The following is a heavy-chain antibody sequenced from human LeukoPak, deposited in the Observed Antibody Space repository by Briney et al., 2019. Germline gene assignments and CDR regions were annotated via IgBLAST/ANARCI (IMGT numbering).Heavy chain of an antibody. J-gene: IGHJ4*02. CDR3: AREVSGSDYYRAYDY. V-gene: IGHV4-4*07. D-gene: IGHD3-3*01. CDR2: LSSSGTT. Sequence: SEALSLTCTVSGGSISTYYWSWIRQPAGKGLEWIGRLSSSGTTNYNTSLKSRVTMSVDTSTNQLSLKLTSVTAADTAVYYCAREVSGSDYYRAYDYWGQETLVTVSS. CDR1: GGSISTYY.